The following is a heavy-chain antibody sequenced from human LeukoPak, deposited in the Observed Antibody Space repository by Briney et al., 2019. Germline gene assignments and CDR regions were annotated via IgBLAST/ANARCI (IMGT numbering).Heavy chain of an antibody. D-gene: IGHD6-13*01. CDR1: GGSISSYY. Sequence: SETLSLTCSVSGGSISSYYWSWIRQPPGKGLEWIGYIYYSGSTNYNPSLKSRVTISVDTSKNQFSLKLSSVTAADTAVYYCARRGIVDTAAAGTGYFDYWAQGTLVTVSS. J-gene: IGHJ4*02. CDR2: IYYSGST. CDR3: ARRGIVDTAAAGTGYFDY. V-gene: IGHV4-59*08.